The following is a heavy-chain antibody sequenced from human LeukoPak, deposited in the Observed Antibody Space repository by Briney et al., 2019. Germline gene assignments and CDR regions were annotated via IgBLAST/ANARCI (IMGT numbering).Heavy chain of an antibody. CDR2: ISYDGSNK. V-gene: IGHV3-30-3*01. CDR1: GFTFSSYA. D-gene: IGHD2-2*01. J-gene: IGHJ4*02. Sequence: GGSLRLSWAASGFTFSSYAMHWVRQAPGKGLEWVAVISYDGSNKYYADSVKGRFTISRDNSKNTLYLQMNSLRAEDTAVYYCARDNLVVVPAAGFDYWGQGTLVTVSS. CDR3: ARDNLVVVPAAGFDY.